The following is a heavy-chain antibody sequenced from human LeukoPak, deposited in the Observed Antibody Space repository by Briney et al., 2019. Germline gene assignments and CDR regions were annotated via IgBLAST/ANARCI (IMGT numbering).Heavy chain of an antibody. Sequence: GASVKVSCKASGYTFTSYYMHWVRQAPGQGLEWMGIINPSGGSTSYAQKFQGRVTMTRDTSTSTVYMELSSLRSEDTAVYYCARGYYGSGSQFRDFDYWGQGTLVTVSS. CDR2: INPSGGST. CDR1: GYTFTSYY. D-gene: IGHD3-10*01. J-gene: IGHJ4*02. CDR3: ARGYYGSGSQFRDFDY. V-gene: IGHV1-46*01.